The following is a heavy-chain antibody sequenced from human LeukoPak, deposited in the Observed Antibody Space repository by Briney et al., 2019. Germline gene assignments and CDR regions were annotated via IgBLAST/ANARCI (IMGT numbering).Heavy chain of an antibody. CDR1: GGSISSYY. Sequence: PSETLSLTCTVSGGSISSYYWSWIRQPPGKGLEWIGYIYESGSTNSNPSLKSRLTISVDTSENQISLNLSSVTAADTAVYYCARVAVAGRPVDYWGQGTLVTVSS. CDR3: ARVAVAGRPVDY. D-gene: IGHD6-19*01. V-gene: IGHV4-59*01. J-gene: IGHJ4*02. CDR2: IYESGST.